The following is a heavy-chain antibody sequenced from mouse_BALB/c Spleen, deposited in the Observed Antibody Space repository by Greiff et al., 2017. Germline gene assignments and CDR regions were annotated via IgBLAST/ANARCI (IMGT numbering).Heavy chain of an antibody. J-gene: IGHJ3*01. Sequence: EVHLVESGGGLVQPGGSRKLSCAASGFTFSSFGMHWVRQAPEKGLEWVAYISSGSSTIYYADTVKGRFTISRDNPKNTLFLQMTSLRSEDTAMYYCARHGSAWFAYWGQGTLVTVSA. CDR1: GFTFSSFG. V-gene: IGHV5-17*02. CDR3: ARHGSAWFAY. CDR2: ISSGSSTI. D-gene: IGHD6-1*01.